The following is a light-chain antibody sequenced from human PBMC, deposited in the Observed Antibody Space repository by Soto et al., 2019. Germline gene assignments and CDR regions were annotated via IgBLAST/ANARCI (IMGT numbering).Light chain of an antibody. V-gene: IGKV3-11*01. CDR2: DAS. CDR1: QSVSSY. Sequence: EIVLTQSPATLSLSPGERATLSCRASQSVSSYLAWYQQKPGQAPRLLIYDASNRATGIPARFSGSGSGTDFTFTISSLEPEDFAVYYCQQRRNWPPYTFGQGTKLEIK. J-gene: IGKJ2*01. CDR3: QQRRNWPPYT.